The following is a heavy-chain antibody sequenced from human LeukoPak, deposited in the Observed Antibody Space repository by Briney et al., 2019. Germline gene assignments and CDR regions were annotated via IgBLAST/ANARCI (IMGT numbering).Heavy chain of an antibody. CDR2: IYHSGST. J-gene: IGHJ4*02. V-gene: IGHV4-30-2*01. CDR3: AGDDRYWDDSSGRGDY. CDR1: GGSISSGGYY. D-gene: IGHD3-22*01. Sequence: SETLSLTCTVSGGSISSGGYYWSWIRQPPGKGLEWIGYIYHSGSTNYNPSLKSRVTISVDKSKNQFSLKLSSVTAADTAVYYCAGDDRYWDDSSGRGDYWGQGTLVTVSS.